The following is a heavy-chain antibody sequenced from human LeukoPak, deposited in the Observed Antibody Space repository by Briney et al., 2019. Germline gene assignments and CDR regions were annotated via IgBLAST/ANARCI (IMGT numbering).Heavy chain of an antibody. D-gene: IGHD6-19*01. V-gene: IGHV3-7*01. CDR1: GFMFSTYW. Sequence: GGSLRLSCAASGFMFSTYWMSWVRQAPGKGLEWVANMNQDGSEKYYVDSVKGRFTISRDNAKNSLFLQMHSLRAEDTAVYYCARDPPGTAVAGHDYWGQGTLVTVSS. J-gene: IGHJ4*02. CDR3: ARDPPGTAVAGHDY. CDR2: MNQDGSEK.